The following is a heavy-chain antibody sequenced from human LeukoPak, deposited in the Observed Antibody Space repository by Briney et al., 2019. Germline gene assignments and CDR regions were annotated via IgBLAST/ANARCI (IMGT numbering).Heavy chain of an antibody. Sequence: GRSLRLSCAASGFTFTIYGMHWVRQAPGKGLEWVAVIWYDGSNKYHADSVRGRFTISRDNSKNTLYLQMNSLRAEDTAVYYCARTYYGSGWSPPSFDYWGQGTLVTVSS. CDR2: IWYDGSNK. V-gene: IGHV3-33*01. D-gene: IGHD3-10*01. CDR3: ARTYYGSGWSPPSFDY. J-gene: IGHJ4*02. CDR1: GFTFTIYG.